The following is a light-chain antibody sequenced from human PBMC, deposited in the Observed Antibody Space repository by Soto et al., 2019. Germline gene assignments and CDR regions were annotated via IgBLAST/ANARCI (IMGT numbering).Light chain of an antibody. J-gene: IGKJ4*01. CDR2: GAS. V-gene: IGKV3-20*01. Sequence: EIVLTQSPGTLSLSPGERATLSCRASQSVTSYYLAWYQQKPGQAPRLLIYGASRRATDIPDRFSGSGSGTDFTLTISSLEPEDFATYYCQKYDSGLRTFGGGTTVEIK. CDR1: QSVTSYY. CDR3: QKYDSGLRT.